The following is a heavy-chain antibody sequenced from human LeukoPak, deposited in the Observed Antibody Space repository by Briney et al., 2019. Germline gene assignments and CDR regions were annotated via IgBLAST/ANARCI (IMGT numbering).Heavy chain of an antibody. Sequence: SETLSLTCTVSGGSISSSSYYWGWIRQPPGKGLEWIGSIYYSGSTYYNPSLKSRVTISVDTSKNQFSLELSSVTAADTAVYYCARATRGWPTLEWLLYKDYWGQGTPVTVSS. V-gene: IGHV4-39*01. CDR1: GGSISSSSYY. CDR2: IYYSGST. J-gene: IGHJ4*02. D-gene: IGHD3-3*01. CDR3: ARATRGWPTLEWLLYKDY.